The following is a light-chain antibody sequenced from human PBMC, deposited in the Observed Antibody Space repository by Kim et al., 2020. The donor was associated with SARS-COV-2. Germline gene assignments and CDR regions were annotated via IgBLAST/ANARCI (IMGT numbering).Light chain of an antibody. CDR2: EVS. CDR1: SSDVGSYSR. V-gene: IGLV2-18*02. Sequence: QSALTQPPSVSGSPGQSVTISCTGTSSDVGSYSRVSWYQQPPGTAPKLMIYEVSNRPSGVPDRFSGSKSGNTASLTISGLQAEDEADYYCSSYTSSSTWVFGGGTQLTVL. CDR3: SSYTSSSTWV. J-gene: IGLJ3*02.